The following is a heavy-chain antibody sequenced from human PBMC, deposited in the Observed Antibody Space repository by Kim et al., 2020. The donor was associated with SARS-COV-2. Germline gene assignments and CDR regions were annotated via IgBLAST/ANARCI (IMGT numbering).Heavy chain of an antibody. Sequence: GGSLRLSCAASGFTFSSYWMSWVRQAPGKGLEWVANIKQDGSEKYYVDSVKGRFTISRDNAKNSLYLQMNSLRAEDTAVYYCARRRNYYDSSGYPNHFDYWGQGTLVTVSS. CDR2: IKQDGSEK. V-gene: IGHV3-7*03. J-gene: IGHJ4*02. D-gene: IGHD3-22*01. CDR3: ARRRNYYDSSGYPNHFDY. CDR1: GFTFSSYW.